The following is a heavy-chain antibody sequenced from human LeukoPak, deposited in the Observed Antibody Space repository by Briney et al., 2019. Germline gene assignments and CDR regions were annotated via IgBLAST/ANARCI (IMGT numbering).Heavy chain of an antibody. J-gene: IGHJ3*02. CDR1: GGSFSGYY. Sequence: SETLSLTCAVYGGSFSGYYWSWIRQPPGKGLGWIGEINHSGSTNYNPSLKSRVTISVDTSKNQFSLKLSSVTAADTAVYYCARGTDSSSPIDAFDIWGQGTMVTVSS. CDR2: INHSGST. V-gene: IGHV4-34*01. CDR3: ARGTDSSSPIDAFDI. D-gene: IGHD6-6*01.